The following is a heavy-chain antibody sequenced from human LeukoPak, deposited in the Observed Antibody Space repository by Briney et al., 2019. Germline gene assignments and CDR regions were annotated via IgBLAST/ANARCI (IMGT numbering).Heavy chain of an antibody. CDR3: AREVYYGSGSYSYYFDY. CDR1: GGSISSYY. V-gene: IGHV4-4*07. Sequence: SETLSLTCTVSGGSISSYYWSWIRQPAGKGLEWIGRINTSGSTNYNPSLKSRVTISVDTSKNQFSLKLSSVTAADTAVYYCAREVYYGSGSYSYYFDYWGQGTLVTVSS. J-gene: IGHJ4*02. CDR2: INTSGST. D-gene: IGHD3-10*01.